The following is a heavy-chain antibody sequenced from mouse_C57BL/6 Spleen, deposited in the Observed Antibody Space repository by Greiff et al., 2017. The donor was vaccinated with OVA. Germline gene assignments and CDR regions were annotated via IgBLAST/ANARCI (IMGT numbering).Heavy chain of an antibody. D-gene: IGHD3-2*01. CDR2: ISYDGSN. V-gene: IGHV3-6*01. J-gene: IGHJ2*01. CDR1: GYSITSGYY. Sequence: EVQLQESGPGLVKPSQSLSLTCSVTGYSITSGYYWNWIRQFPGNKLEWMGYISYDGSNNYNPSLKNRISITRDTSKNQFFLKLNSVTTEDTATYYCASLDSFFFDYWGQGTTLTVSS. CDR3: ASLDSFFFDY.